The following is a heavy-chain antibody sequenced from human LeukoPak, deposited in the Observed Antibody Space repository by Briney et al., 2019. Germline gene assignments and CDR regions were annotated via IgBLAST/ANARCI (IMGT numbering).Heavy chain of an antibody. J-gene: IGHJ4*02. CDR2: TYYRSKWDN. V-gene: IGHV6-1*01. Sequence: SQPLSLTCAISGDSVSSNSATWNWIRQSPSRGLEWRGRTYYRSKWDNDYAVSVKSRITINPDTSKNQFSLQLKSVTPEDTAVYYCARNYYGSGSYYSHFDYWGQGTLVTVSS. D-gene: IGHD3-10*01. CDR1: GDSVSSNSAT. CDR3: ARNYYGSGSYYSHFDY.